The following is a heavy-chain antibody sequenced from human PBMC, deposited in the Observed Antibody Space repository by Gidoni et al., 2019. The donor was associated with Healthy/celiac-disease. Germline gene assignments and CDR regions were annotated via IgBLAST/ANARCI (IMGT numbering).Heavy chain of an antibody. CDR1: GYSISSGYY. CDR2: IYHSGST. Sequence: QVQLQESGPGLVKPSETLSLTCTVPGYSISSGYYWGWIRHPPGKGLEWIGSIYHSGSTYYNPSLKSRVTISVDTSKNQFSLKLSSLTAADTAVYYCARILWFWEFKSGVDYWGQGTLVTVSS. J-gene: IGHJ4*02. D-gene: IGHD3-10*01. V-gene: IGHV4-38-2*02. CDR3: ARILWFWEFKSGVDY.